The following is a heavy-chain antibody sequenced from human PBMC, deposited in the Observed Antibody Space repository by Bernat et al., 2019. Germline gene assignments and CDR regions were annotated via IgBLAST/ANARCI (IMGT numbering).Heavy chain of an antibody. CDR3: ARDGGVDYIWGSYRYTGWFDP. V-gene: IGHV3-30*01. CDR2: ISYDGSNK. J-gene: IGHJ5*02. D-gene: IGHD3-16*02. CDR1: GFTFSSYA. Sequence: QVQLVESGGGVVQPGRSLRLSCAASGFTFSSYAMHWVRQAPGKGLEWVAVISYDGSNKYYADSVKGRFTISRDNSKNTLYLQMNSLRAEDTAVYYWARDGGVDYIWGSYRYTGWFDPWGQGTLVTVSS.